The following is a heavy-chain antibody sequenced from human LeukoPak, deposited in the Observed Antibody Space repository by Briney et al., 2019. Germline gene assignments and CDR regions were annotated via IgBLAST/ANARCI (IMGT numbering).Heavy chain of an antibody. Sequence: SSETLSFTCTVSGGSISSSSYYCGWLRQPLWKGLECIGSIYYSGITYYNPSLKSRVTISVDTSKNQFSLKLSSVTAADTAVYYCVAGSSWFHWGQGTLVTVSS. CDR1: GGSISSSSYY. V-gene: IGHV4-39*01. CDR2: IYYSGIT. CDR3: VAGSSWFH. D-gene: IGHD6-13*01. J-gene: IGHJ4*02.